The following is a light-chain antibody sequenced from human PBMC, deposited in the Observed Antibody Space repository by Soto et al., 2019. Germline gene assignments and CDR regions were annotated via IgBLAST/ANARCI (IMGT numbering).Light chain of an antibody. CDR2: GAS. Sequence: DIQMTQSPSSLSASVGDRVTITCRASQVINNYLAWYQQKPGRVPQLLIYGASTLHSGVPSRFSGSGSGIDFTLTISSLQPEDVATYFCEHYFGAPWAFGQGTKVDIK. V-gene: IGKV1-27*01. CDR3: EHYFGAPWA. J-gene: IGKJ1*01. CDR1: QVINNY.